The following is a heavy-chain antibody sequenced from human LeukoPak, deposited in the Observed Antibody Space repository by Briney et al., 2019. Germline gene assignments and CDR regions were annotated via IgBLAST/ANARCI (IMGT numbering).Heavy chain of an antibody. V-gene: IGHV3-23*01. Sequence: GGSLRLSCADSTFIFSDYAMSWVRQAPGKGLEWVSGIGGSGGGTYYADSVKGRFTISRDNSKNTLYLQMNSLRAEDTAAYYCAKGGSYGISLFDYWGQGTLVTVSS. CDR1: TFIFSDYA. CDR2: IGGSGGGT. J-gene: IGHJ4*02. CDR3: AKGGSYGISLFDY. D-gene: IGHD1-26*01.